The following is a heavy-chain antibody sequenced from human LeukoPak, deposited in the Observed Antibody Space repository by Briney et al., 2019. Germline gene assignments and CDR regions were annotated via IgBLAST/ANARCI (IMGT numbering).Heavy chain of an antibody. D-gene: IGHD4-17*01. Sequence: PGGSLRLSCAASGFTFSSYWMSWVRQAPAKGLEMVANIKKDESGRYYADAVKGRFTISSHNDKNSLYLQMNRLRAEDTAVYYCARRPTVTTPLTAWGEGALVTVSS. CDR2: IKKDESGR. CDR3: ARRPTVTTPLTA. V-gene: IGHV3-7*05. J-gene: IGHJ5*02. CDR1: GFTFSSYW.